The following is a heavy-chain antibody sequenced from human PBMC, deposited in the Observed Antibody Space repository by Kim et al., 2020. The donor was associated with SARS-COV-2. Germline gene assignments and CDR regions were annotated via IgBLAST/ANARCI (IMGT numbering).Heavy chain of an antibody. CDR3: ARQVAGPDRRFDY. J-gene: IGHJ4*02. D-gene: IGHD6-19*01. CDR1: GGSFSIYH. V-gene: IGHV4-4*07. Sequence: SETLSLICSVSGGSFSIYHWSWIRQSAGKGLEWIGRIHASGSTNYNPSLKSRATVSVDTSENQMSLRLSSVTAADTAIYYCARQVAGPDRRFDYWGQGILVTVSS. CDR2: IHASGST.